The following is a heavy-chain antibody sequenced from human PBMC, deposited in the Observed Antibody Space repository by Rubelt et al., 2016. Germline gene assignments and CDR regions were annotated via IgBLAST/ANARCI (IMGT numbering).Heavy chain of an antibody. CDR2: IYYSGST. J-gene: IGHJ4*02. V-gene: IGHV4-39*07. Sequence: EWIGSIYYSGSTYYNPSLKSRVTISVDTSKNQFSLKLSSVTAADTAVYYCASGVWQWLAFDYWGQGTLVTVSS. CDR3: ASGVWQWLAFDY. D-gene: IGHD6-19*01.